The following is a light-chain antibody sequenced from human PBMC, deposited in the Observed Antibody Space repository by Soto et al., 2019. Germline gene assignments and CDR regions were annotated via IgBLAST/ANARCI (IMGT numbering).Light chain of an antibody. CDR3: QTWGTGIFGV. CDR2: LNSDGSH. CDR1: SGHSSYA. J-gene: IGLJ7*01. V-gene: IGLV4-69*01. Sequence: QAVLTQSPSASASLGASVKLTCTLSSGHSSYAIAWHQQQPEKGPRYLMKLNSDGSHSKGDGIPDRFSGSSSGAERYLTISSLQSEDEADYYCQTWGTGIFGVFGGGTQLTVL.